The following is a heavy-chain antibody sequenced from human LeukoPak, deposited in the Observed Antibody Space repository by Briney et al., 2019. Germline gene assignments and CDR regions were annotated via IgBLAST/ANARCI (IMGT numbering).Heavy chain of an antibody. CDR1: GFTFRSYA. CDR3: AKASPSSYCGTTSCSENFDY. D-gene: IGHD2-2*01. Sequence: GGSLRLSCAASGFTFRSYAMSWVRQAPGKGLEWVSSLSVSTYYADSVKGRFTISRDNSKNPLFLQMHSLRAEDTAVYYCAKASPSSYCGTTSCSENFDYWGQGTLVTVSS. J-gene: IGHJ4*02. CDR2: LSVST. V-gene: IGHV3-23*01.